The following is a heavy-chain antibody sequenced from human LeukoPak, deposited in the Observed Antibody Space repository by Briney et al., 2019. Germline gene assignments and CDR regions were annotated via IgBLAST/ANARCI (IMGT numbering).Heavy chain of an antibody. CDR1: GGSISSGGYY. V-gene: IGHV4-61*08. CDR3: AAGFIVGATPHR. J-gene: IGHJ1*01. CDR2: IYYSGST. Sequence: SETLSLTCTVSGGSISSGGYYWSWIRQHPGKGLEWTGYIYYSGSTNYNPSLKSRVTISVDTSKNQFSLKLSSVTAADTAVYYCAAGFIVGATPHRWGQGTLVTVSS. D-gene: IGHD1-26*01.